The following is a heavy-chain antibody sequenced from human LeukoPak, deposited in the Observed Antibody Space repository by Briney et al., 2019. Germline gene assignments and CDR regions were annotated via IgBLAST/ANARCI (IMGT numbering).Heavy chain of an antibody. CDR3: AKVDTAMAFDY. Sequence: GGSLRLSCAASGFTFSSYGMHWVRQAPGKGLEWVAVISYDGSNKYYADSVKGRFTISRDNSKNTLYLQMNSLRAEDTAVYYCAKVDTAMAFDYWGQGTLVTVSS. CDR1: GFTFSSYG. D-gene: IGHD5-18*01. CDR2: ISYDGSNK. V-gene: IGHV3-30*18. J-gene: IGHJ4*02.